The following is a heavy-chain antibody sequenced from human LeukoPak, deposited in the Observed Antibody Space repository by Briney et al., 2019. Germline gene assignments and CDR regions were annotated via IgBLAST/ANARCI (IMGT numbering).Heavy chain of an antibody. V-gene: IGHV3-30*02. D-gene: IGHD1-26*01. Sequence: GGSLRLSCAASGFTFSRYGMHWVRQAPGKGLEWVAFIRYDGRNKYYADSVKGRFTISRDNAKDSLYLQMNSLRAEDTAVYYCAKGTSGSYYHWGQGTLVTVSS. CDR3: AKGTSGSYYH. CDR2: IRYDGRNK. J-gene: IGHJ5*02. CDR1: GFTFSRYG.